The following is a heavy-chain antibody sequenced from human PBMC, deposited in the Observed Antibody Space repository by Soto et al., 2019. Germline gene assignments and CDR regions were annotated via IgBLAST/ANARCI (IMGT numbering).Heavy chain of an antibody. D-gene: IGHD6-13*01. J-gene: IGHJ3*02. CDR1: GFSFSTYA. CDR2: ISSSGGTT. V-gene: IGHV3-23*01. Sequence: GGSLRLSCAASGFSFSTYAMSWVRQAPGKGLEWVSGISSSGGTTYYADSVKGRFTISRDNSKNTLFLQVNSLRAEDTALYYCAKDLAAAATGDSFDIWGQGTMVTVSS. CDR3: AKDLAAAATGDSFDI.